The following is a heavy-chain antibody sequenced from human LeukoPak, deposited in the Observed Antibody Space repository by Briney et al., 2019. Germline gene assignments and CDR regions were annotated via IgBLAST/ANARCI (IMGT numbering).Heavy chain of an antibody. Sequence: GASVKVSCKASGYTFTSYDINWVRQATGQGLEWMGWMNPNSGNTGYAQKFQGRVTITRNTSISTAYMELSSLRSEDTAVYYCARGISSSLFVGFDYWGQGTLVTVSS. V-gene: IGHV1-8*03. D-gene: IGHD6-13*01. CDR1: GYTFTSYD. J-gene: IGHJ4*02. CDR2: MNPNSGNT. CDR3: ARGISSSLFVGFDY.